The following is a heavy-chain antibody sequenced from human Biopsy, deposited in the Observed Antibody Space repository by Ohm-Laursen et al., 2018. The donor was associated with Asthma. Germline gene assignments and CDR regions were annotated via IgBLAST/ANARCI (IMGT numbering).Heavy chain of an antibody. Sequence: PTQTLTLTCTFSGLSLSTSGGGVGWIRQPPGKALEGLGNIYLDDEKRYSPSLQSRLTITSDTPKDQVVLTMTNMGPVDTDTYYCVHTLVGLKAFDFWGQGTLVTVSS. D-gene: IGHD1-26*01. CDR1: GLSLSTSGGG. CDR2: IYLDDEK. CDR3: VHTLVGLKAFDF. J-gene: IGHJ4*02. V-gene: IGHV2-5*02.